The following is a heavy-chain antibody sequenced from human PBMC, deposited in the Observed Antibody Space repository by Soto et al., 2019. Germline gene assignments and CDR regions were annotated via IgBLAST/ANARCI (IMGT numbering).Heavy chain of an antibody. CDR1: GYTFTSYY. V-gene: IGHV1-46*01. D-gene: IGHD6-13*01. CDR3: ARDLIAAAGTPSVGYGMDV. CDR2: INPSGGST. J-gene: IGHJ6*02. Sequence: QVQLVQSGAEVKKPGASVKVSCKASGYTFTSYYMHWVRQAPGQGLEWMGIINPSGGSTSYAQKFQGRVTMTRDKSTSTVYMELSSLRSEDTAVYYCARDLIAAAGTPSVGYGMDVWGQGTTVTVSS.